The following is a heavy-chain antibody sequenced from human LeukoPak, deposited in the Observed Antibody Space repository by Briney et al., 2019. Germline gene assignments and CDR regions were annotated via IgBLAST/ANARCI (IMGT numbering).Heavy chain of an antibody. J-gene: IGHJ4*02. D-gene: IGHD4-17*01. CDR1: GFTFISYW. CDR2: INTDGSST. V-gene: IGHV3-74*01. CDR3: ARVGNYGDSWDY. Sequence: GGALRLSCAASGFTFISYWMHWVRQAPGKGLVWVSRINTDGSSTTYADSVKGRFTISRDNAKNSLYLQMNSLRAEDTAVYYWARVGNYGDSWDYWGQGTLVTVSS.